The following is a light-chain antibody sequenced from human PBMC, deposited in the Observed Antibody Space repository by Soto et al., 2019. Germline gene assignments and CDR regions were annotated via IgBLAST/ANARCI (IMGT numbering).Light chain of an antibody. V-gene: IGKV1-5*03. CDR3: QHKWT. CDR1: QSISSS. J-gene: IGKJ1*01. Sequence: QMTQDPSRLAADVGDRGTTTCRASQSISSSLPWYQQTPGKAPKLLIYKASSLDRGVPSTCSGRGFGTDFTLPLPSLQAEDFATYYCQHKWTFCQGTKVDIK. CDR2: KAS.